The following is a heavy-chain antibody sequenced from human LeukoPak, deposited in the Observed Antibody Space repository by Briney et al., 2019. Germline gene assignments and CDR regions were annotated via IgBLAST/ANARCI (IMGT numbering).Heavy chain of an antibody. CDR2: ISYDGGNK. Sequence: PGGSLRLSCAASGFTFSSYAMHWVRQAPGKGLGWVAVISYDGGNKYYADSVKGRFTISRDNSKNTLYLQMNSLRPEDTAVYYCARQAGYYGSGTTHYYMDVWGKGTTVTVSS. V-gene: IGHV3-30*04. CDR1: GFTFSSYA. CDR3: ARQAGYYGSGTTHYYMDV. J-gene: IGHJ6*03. D-gene: IGHD3-10*01.